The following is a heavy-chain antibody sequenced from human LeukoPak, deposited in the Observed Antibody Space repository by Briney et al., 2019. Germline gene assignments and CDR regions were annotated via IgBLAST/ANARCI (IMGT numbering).Heavy chain of an antibody. V-gene: IGHV5-51*01. CDR2: IYPGDSET. J-gene: IGHJ4*02. CDR3: ARHHDYGSSSPVAY. D-gene: IGHD6-6*01. Sequence: GESLKISCQGSGYSFTTSWIGWVRQMPGKGLEWMGIIYPGDSETAYSPSFQGQVTISADKSITTAYLQWSSLKASDTAIYYCARHHDYGSSSPVAYWGQGTLVTVSS. CDR1: GYSFTTSW.